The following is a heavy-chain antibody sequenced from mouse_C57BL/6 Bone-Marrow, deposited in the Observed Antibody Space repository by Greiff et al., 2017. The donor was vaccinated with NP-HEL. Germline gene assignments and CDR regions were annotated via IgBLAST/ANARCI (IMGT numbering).Heavy chain of an antibody. V-gene: IGHV14-4*01. CDR1: GFNIKDDY. Sequence: EVQLQQSGAELVRPGASVKLSCTASGFNIKDDYMHWVKQRPEQGLEWIGWIDPENGDTEYASKFQGKAPITADTSSNTAYLQLSSLTSEDTAVYYCTTPVVATRAMDYWGQGTSVTVSS. CDR3: TTPVVATRAMDY. D-gene: IGHD1-1*01. J-gene: IGHJ4*01. CDR2: IDPENGDT.